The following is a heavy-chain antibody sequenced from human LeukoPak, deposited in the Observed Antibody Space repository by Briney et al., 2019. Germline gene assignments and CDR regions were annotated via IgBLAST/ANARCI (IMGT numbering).Heavy chain of an antibody. V-gene: IGHV1-69*06. D-gene: IGHD5-12*01. Sequence: ASVKVSCKASGGTFSSYAISWVRQAPGQGLEWMGGIIPIFGTANYAQKFQGRVTITADKSTSTAYMELSSLRSEDTAVYYCASRRSGYDNDYWGQGTLVTVSS. CDR2: IIPIFGTA. J-gene: IGHJ4*02. CDR3: ASRRSGYDNDY. CDR1: GGTFSSYA.